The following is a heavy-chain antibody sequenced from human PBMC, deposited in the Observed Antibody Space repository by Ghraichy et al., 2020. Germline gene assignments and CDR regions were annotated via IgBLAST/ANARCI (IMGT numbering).Heavy chain of an antibody. J-gene: IGHJ4*02. CDR2: ISSSSSTI. Sequence: GGSLRLSCAASGFTFSSYSMNWVRQAPGKGLEWVSYISSSSSTIYYADSVKGRFTISRDNAKNSLYLQMNSLRDEDTAVYYCARGDVVAGPLRILFDYWGQGTLVTVSS. V-gene: IGHV3-48*02. D-gene: IGHD5-18*01. CDR3: ARGDVVAGPLRILFDY. CDR1: GFTFSSYS.